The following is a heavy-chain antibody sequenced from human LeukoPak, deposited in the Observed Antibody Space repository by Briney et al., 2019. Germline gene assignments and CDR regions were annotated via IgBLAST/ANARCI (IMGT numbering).Heavy chain of an antibody. V-gene: IGHV1-2*02. CDR2: INPNSGGT. J-gene: IGHJ4*02. D-gene: IGHD6-6*01. CDR3: ARDSRLVGSSSSGFDY. CDR1: GYTFTGYY. Sequence: ASVKVSCKASGYTFTGYYMHWVRQAPGQGLEWMGWINPNSGGTNYAQKFQGGVTMTRDTSISTAYMELSRLRSDDTAVYYCARDSRLVGSSSSGFDYWGQGTLVTVSS.